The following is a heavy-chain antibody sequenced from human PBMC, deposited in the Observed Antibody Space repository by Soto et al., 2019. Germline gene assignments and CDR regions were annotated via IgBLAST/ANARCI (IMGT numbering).Heavy chain of an antibody. CDR2: ISSSSSYI. CDR3: ARLTSLLTYYYDSSGSTP. CDR1: GFTFSSYS. Sequence: GGSLRLSCAASGFTFSSYSMNWFGQAPGKGLEWVSSISSSSSYIYYAGSEKGRFTISRDNAKNSLYLQMNSLRAEDTAVYYCARLTSLLTYYYDSSGSTPWGQGTLVTVSS. V-gene: IGHV3-21*01. D-gene: IGHD3-22*01. J-gene: IGHJ5*02.